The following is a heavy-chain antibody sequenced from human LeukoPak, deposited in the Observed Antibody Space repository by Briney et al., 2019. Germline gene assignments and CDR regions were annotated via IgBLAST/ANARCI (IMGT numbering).Heavy chain of an antibody. CDR1: GFTFSSYS. D-gene: IGHD3-10*01. J-gene: IGHJ3*02. CDR3: AKDLWLGELYAFDI. Sequence: GGSLRLSCAASGFTFSSYSMNWVRQAPGKGLEWVSSISSSSSYIYYADSVKGRFTISRDNAKNSLYLQMNSLRAEDTAVYYCAKDLWLGELYAFDIWGQGTMVTVSS. V-gene: IGHV3-21*04. CDR2: ISSSSSYI.